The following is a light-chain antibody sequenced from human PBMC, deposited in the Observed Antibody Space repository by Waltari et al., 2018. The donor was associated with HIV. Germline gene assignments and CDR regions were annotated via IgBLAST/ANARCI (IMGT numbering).Light chain of an antibody. V-gene: IGLV2-11*01. Sequence: QSALTQPRSVSGSPGQSVTISCTGASSDVGFYNYVSWYPQHPGKAPKLMIYDVNKRPSGVPDRFSGSKSGNTASLTISGLQAEDEADYYCCSYAGSFWVFGGGTKLTVL. CDR3: CSYAGSFWV. CDR1: SSDVGFYNY. CDR2: DVN. J-gene: IGLJ3*02.